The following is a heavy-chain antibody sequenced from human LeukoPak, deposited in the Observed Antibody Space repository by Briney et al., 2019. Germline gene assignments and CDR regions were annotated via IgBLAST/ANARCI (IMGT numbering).Heavy chain of an antibody. CDR3: ARLYRATDAFDI. D-gene: IGHD1-26*01. Sequence: SETLSLTCTVSGGSISSYYWSWIRQPPGKGLEWIGYIYYSRSTNYNPSLKSRVTISVDTSKNQFSLKLSSVTAADTAVYYCARLYRATDAFDIWGQGTMVTVSS. J-gene: IGHJ3*02. V-gene: IGHV4-59*08. CDR1: GGSISSYY. CDR2: IYYSRST.